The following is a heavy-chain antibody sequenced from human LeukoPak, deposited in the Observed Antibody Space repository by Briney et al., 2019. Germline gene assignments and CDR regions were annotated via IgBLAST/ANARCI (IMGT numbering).Heavy chain of an antibody. CDR1: GFTFSSYT. D-gene: IGHD1-26*01. Sequence: PGGSLRLSCAASGFTFSSYTMSWVRQAPGKGLEWVSAISGSGGSTYYADSVKGRFTISRDNSKNTLYLQMNSLRAEDTAVYYCAKDVVGAINYFDYWGQGTLVTVSS. CDR3: AKDVVGAINYFDY. J-gene: IGHJ4*02. CDR2: ISGSGGST. V-gene: IGHV3-23*01.